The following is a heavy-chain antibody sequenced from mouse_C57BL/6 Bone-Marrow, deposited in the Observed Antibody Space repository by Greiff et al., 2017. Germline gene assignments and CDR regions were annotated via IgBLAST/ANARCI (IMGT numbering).Heavy chain of an antibody. CDR1: GFNIKNTY. CDR3: ARWSSFAY. V-gene: IGHV14-3*01. Sequence: VQLQQSVAELVRPGASVKLSCTASGFNIKNTYMHWVKQRPEQGLEWIGRIDPAHGNTKYAPKFQGKATITAYKSSSPAYLQLSSLTSEDTAIYYFARWSSFAYWGQGTLVTVSA. CDR2: IDPAHGNT. J-gene: IGHJ3*01.